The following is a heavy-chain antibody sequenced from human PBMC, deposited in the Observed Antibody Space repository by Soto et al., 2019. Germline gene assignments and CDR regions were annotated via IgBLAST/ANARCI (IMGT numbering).Heavy chain of an antibody. CDR2: NIPIFGTA. CDR1: GGTFSSYT. V-gene: IGHV1-69*12. Sequence: QVQLVQSGAEVKKPGSSVTVSCKASGGTFSSYTISWVRQAPGQGLEWMGGNIPIFGTANYAQKFHGRVTITADESKSTAYMELSSLRSEDTAVYYCARGNHRWLQLWYFDLWGRGTLVTVSS. CDR3: ARGNHRWLQLWYFDL. D-gene: IGHD5-12*01. J-gene: IGHJ2*01.